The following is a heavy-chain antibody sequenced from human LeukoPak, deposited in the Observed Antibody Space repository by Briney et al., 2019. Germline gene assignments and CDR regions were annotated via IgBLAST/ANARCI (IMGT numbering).Heavy chain of an antibody. CDR2: LSGSGDII. CDR1: GFTFSDYY. CDR3: AIAGQNNWFDP. V-gene: IGHV3-11*01. Sequence: GGSLRLSCAASGFTFSDYYMSWVRQAPGEGLEWVSFLSGSGDIIYYADTVQGRFTISRDNAKNSLYLQINSLRAEDTAVYHCAIAGQNNWFDPWGQGTLVTVSS. J-gene: IGHJ5*02.